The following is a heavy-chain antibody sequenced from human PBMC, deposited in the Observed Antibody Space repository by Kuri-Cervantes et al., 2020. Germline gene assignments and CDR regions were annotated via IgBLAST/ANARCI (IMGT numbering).Heavy chain of an antibody. Sequence: ASVKVSCKASGYTFTGYYMHWARQAPGQGLEWMGIINPSGGSTSYARKFQGRVTMTRDTSISTAYMELSRLRSEDSAVYYCAREAFHSSSWHKSDDAFDIWGQGTMVTVSS. CDR2: INPSGGST. J-gene: IGHJ3*02. D-gene: IGHD6-13*01. CDR1: GYTFTGYY. CDR3: AREAFHSSSWHKSDDAFDI. V-gene: IGHV1-46*01.